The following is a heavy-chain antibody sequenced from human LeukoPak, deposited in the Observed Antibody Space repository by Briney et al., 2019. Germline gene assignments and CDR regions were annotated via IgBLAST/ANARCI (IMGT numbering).Heavy chain of an antibody. CDR2: IYYSGST. J-gene: IGHJ3*02. Sequence: SQTLSLTCTVSGGSICSGDYYWSWIRQPPGKGLEWIGYIYYSGSTYYNPSLKSRGTISVDTSKNQFSQKLSSVTAADTAVYYCASTYYDILTGPRAFDIWGEGTMVTVSS. CDR1: GGSICSGDYY. V-gene: IGHV4-30-4*01. D-gene: IGHD3-9*01. CDR3: ASTYYDILTGPRAFDI.